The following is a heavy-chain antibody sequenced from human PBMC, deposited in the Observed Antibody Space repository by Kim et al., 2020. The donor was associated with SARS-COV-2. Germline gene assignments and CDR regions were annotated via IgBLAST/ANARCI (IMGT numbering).Heavy chain of an antibody. CDR2: ISYSGST. Sequence: SETLSLTCTVSGGSISTYFWSWIRQPPGKGLEWIGYISYSGSTSYNPSLKSRVTISVDTSKHQFSLKLSSVTAADTAVYYCAREGIWSHFDSWGQGTLVTVSS. V-gene: IGHV4-59*13. CDR3: AREGIWSHFDS. CDR1: GGSISTYF. D-gene: IGHD2-15*01. J-gene: IGHJ4*02.